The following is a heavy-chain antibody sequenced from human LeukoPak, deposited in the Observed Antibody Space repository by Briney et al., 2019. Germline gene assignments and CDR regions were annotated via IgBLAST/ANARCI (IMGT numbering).Heavy chain of an antibody. CDR3: ARELRITMVRGSRSPWFDP. Sequence: ASVKVSCKASGYTFTSYDINWVRQATGQGLEWMGWMNPNSGNTDYAQKFQGRVTMTRNTSISTAYMELSSLRSEDTAVYYCARELRITMVRGSRSPWFDPWGQGTLVTVSS. CDR2: MNPNSGNT. CDR1: GYTFTSYD. D-gene: IGHD3-10*01. J-gene: IGHJ5*02. V-gene: IGHV1-8*01.